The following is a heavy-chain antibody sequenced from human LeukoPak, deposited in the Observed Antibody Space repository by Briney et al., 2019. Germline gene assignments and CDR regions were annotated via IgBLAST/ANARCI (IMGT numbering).Heavy chain of an antibody. CDR3: ARRPSVGYSYGPNYYYGMDV. Sequence: GGSLRLSCAASGFSFSSYGMHWVRQAPGKGLEWVAVILYDGINTYYADSVKGRFTISRDISKNMLYLQTNSLRAEDTAVYYCARRPSVGYSYGPNYYYGMDVWGQGTTVTVSS. CDR2: ILYDGINT. D-gene: IGHD5-18*01. J-gene: IGHJ6*02. CDR1: GFSFSSYG. V-gene: IGHV3-30*03.